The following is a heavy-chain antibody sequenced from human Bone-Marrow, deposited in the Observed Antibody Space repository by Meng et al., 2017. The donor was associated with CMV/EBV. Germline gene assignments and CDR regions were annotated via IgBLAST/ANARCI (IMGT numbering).Heavy chain of an antibody. J-gene: IGHJ6*02. CDR2: IYYSGST. CDR3: ASPQVYYYGMDV. CDR1: GGSISSSSYY. V-gene: IGHV4-39*07. Sequence: GSLRLSCTVSGGSISSSSYYWGWIRQPPGKGLEWIGSIYYSGSTYYNPSLKSRVTISVDTSKNQFSLKLSSVTAADTAVYYCASPQVYYYGMDVWGQGNTVTVSS.